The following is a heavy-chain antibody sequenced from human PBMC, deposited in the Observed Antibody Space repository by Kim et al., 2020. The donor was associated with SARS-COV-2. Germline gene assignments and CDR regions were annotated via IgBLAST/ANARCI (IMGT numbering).Heavy chain of an antibody. CDR1: GYTFTSYA. CDR2: INAGNGNT. J-gene: IGHJ6*02. D-gene: IGHD1-26*01. CDR3: ARVAPLRGSWRLLYYYGMDV. Sequence: ASVKVSCKASGYTFTSYAMHWVRQAPGQRLEWMGWINAGNGNTKYSQKFQGRVTITRDTSASTAYMELSSLRSEDTAVYYCARVAPLRGSWRLLYYYGMDVWGQGTTVTVSS. V-gene: IGHV1-3*01.